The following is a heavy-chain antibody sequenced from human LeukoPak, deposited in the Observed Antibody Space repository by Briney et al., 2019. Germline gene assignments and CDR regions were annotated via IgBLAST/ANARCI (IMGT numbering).Heavy chain of an antibody. CDR1: GFTFSSYA. CDR3: AKEETMSTVTTYCDY. J-gene: IGHJ4*02. V-gene: IGHV3-23*01. CDR2: ISGSGGST. Sequence: SGGSLRLSCAASGFTFSSYAMSWVRQAPGKGLEWVSAISGSGGSTYYADSVKGRFTLSRDNSKNTLYLQMNSLRAEDTAVYYCAKEETMSTVTTYCDYWGQGTLVTVSS. D-gene: IGHD4-17*01.